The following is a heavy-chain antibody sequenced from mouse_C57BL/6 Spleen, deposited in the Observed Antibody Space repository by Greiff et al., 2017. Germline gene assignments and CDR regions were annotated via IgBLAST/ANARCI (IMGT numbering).Heavy chain of an antibody. CDR3: ARPLGSSPYYFDY. CDR2: ISSGGSYT. J-gene: IGHJ2*01. V-gene: IGHV5-6*01. Sequence: EVKLMESGGDLVKPGGSLKLSCAASGFTFSSYGMSWVRQTPDKRLEWVATISSGGSYTYYPDSVKGRFTISRDNAKNTLYLQMSSLKSEDTAMYYCARPLGSSPYYFDYWGQGTTLTVSS. CDR1: GFTFSSYG. D-gene: IGHD1-1*01.